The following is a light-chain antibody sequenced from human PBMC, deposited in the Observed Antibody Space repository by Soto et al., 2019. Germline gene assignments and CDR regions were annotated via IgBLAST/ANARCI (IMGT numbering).Light chain of an antibody. CDR2: EVS. J-gene: IGLJ2*01. CDR1: SSDVGGYNY. V-gene: IGLV2-14*01. CDR3: ASYTSSSTSVI. Sequence: QLVLTQPASVSGSPGQSITISCTGTSSDVGGYNYVSWYQQHPDKAPKLIIFEVSNRPSGISSRFSGSKSGNTASLTISGLQAEDEADYYCASYTSSSTSVIFGRGTKLTVL.